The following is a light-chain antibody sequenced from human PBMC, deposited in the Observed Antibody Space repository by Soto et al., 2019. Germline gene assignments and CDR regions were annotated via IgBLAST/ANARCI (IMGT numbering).Light chain of an antibody. CDR3: RAYTTSDTRV. CDR1: SSDVGAYNH. V-gene: IGLV2-14*01. Sequence: QSALTQPASVSGSPGQSITISCTGTSSDVGAYNHVSWYQHHPAKAPKLMIYEVNNRPSGVSNRFSGSKSGYTASLTISGLQAEDEADYYCRAYTTSDTRVFGTGPKVTV. CDR2: EVN. J-gene: IGLJ1*01.